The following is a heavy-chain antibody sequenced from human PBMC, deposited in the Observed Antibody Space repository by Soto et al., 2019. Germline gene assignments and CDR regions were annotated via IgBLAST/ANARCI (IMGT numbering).Heavy chain of an antibody. Sequence: EXSVKVSCKASGYTFTSYDIYWVRQATGQGLEWMGWMNPNTGNSAYAQKFQGRVTVTSDTSINTVHMELNSLRSEDTAVYYCARRAETNGWNGFGADKYYFDFWGQGTLVTVSS. CDR1: GYTFTSYD. J-gene: IGHJ4*02. CDR2: MNPNTGNS. CDR3: ARRAETNGWNGFGADKYYFDF. D-gene: IGHD1-1*01. V-gene: IGHV1-8*01.